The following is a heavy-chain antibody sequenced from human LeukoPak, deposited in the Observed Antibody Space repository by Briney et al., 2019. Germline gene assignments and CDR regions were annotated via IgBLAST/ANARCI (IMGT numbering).Heavy chain of an antibody. CDR1: GGSFSGYY. J-gene: IGHJ4*02. Sequence: SETLSLTCVVYGGSFSGYYWSWIRQPPGKGLEWIGEINHSGSTNYNPSLKSRVTISVDTSKNQFSLKLSSVTAADTAVYYCATSRGSLPVWGQGTLVTVSS. CDR2: INHSGST. D-gene: IGHD2-15*01. V-gene: IGHV4-34*01. CDR3: ATSRGSLPV.